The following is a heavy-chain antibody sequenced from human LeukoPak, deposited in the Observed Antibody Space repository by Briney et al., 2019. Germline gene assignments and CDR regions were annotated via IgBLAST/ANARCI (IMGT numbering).Heavy chain of an antibody. CDR1: GFTFNIYA. Sequence: GGSLRLSYAASGFTFNIYAMSCVRPAPGEARECFSAISCSGGSTYYADSVKRRFTISRDNSKNTLYLQMNSLRAEDTAVYYCAKPVLLWFGESSTDDAFDIWGQGTMVTVSS. D-gene: IGHD3-10*01. CDR2: ISCSGGST. V-gene: IGHV3-23*01. J-gene: IGHJ3*02. CDR3: AKPVLLWFGESSTDDAFDI.